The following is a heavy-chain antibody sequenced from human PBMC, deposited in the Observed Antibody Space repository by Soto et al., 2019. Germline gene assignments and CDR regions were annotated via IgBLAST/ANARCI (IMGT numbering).Heavy chain of an antibody. J-gene: IGHJ3*02. CDR3: ARGWGGWRRAFAI. CDR1: GYGFTSYW. V-gene: IGHV5-51*01. CDR2: IYPGDSDT. Sequence: VASRKISCKGSGYGFTSYWIGWVRQMPGKGLEWMGIIYPGDSDTRYSPSFQGQVTISADKSISTAYLQWSSLKASDTAMYYCARGWGGWRRAFAIWGKGPMVTVS. D-gene: IGHD1-26*01.